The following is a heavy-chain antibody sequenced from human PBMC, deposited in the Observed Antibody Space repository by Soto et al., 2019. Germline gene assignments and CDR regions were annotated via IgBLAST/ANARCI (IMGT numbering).Heavy chain of an antibody. V-gene: IGHV3-23*01. CDR2: ITDSGGST. CDR1: GFTFTNVA. CDR3: AKLYWNPRYFDY. D-gene: IGHD1-1*01. J-gene: IGHJ4*02. Sequence: EVQLLESGGGLVQPGGSLRLSCAASGFTFTNVAMTWVPQAPGKGLEWVSTITDSGGSTYYADSVKGRFTISRDTSKSTLYLQMNNLRADDTAVYYCAKLYWNPRYFDYWGQGARVTISS.